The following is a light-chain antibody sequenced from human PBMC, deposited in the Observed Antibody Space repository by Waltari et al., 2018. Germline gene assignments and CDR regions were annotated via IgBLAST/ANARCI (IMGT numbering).Light chain of an antibody. Sequence: DIVMTQSPDSLAVSLGERATINCKSTQRLLFSSNNKDALVWYQHTPGQPPSLLISWASTRESGVPDRFSGSGSGPDFTLTISSLQAEDVAVYYCQQYRDTPTTFGQGTKVEIK. V-gene: IGKV4-1*01. J-gene: IGKJ2*01. CDR2: WAS. CDR1: QRLLFSSNNKDA. CDR3: QQYRDTPTT.